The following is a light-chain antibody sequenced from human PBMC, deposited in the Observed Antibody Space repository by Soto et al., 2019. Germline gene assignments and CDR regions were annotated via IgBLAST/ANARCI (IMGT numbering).Light chain of an antibody. V-gene: IGKV3-11*01. CDR3: QQRTNWLT. J-gene: IGKJ4*01. CDR1: QNLASY. Sequence: ESVLTQSPATLSLSPGERATLSCRASQNLASYLAWYQQKPGQAPRLLIYDASNRATGIPDRFSGSGFGTDFTLTISSPDPDDFAVYYCQQRTNWLTFGGGTKVEI. CDR2: DAS.